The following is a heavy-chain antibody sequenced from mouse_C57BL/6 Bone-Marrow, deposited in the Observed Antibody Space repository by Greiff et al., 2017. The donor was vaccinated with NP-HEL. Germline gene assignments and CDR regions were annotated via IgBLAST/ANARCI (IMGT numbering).Heavy chain of an antibody. CDR1: GYTFTDYE. CDR2: IDPETGGT. J-gene: IGHJ2*01. Sequence: QVQLKESGAELVRPGASVTLSCKASGYTFTDYEMHWVKQTPVHGLEWIGAIDPETGGTAYNQKFKGKAILTADKSSSTAYMELRSLTSEDSAVYYCSTTGRGGGQGTTLTVSS. V-gene: IGHV1-15*01. D-gene: IGHD1-1*01. CDR3: STTGRG.